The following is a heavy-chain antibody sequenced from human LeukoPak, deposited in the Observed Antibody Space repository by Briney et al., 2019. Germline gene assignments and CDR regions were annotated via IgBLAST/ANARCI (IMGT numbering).Heavy chain of an antibody. V-gene: IGHV3-74*01. D-gene: IGHD6-13*01. CDR1: GFTFSSYW. CDR3: ARGRSIGAAHWFDP. J-gene: IGHJ5*02. Sequence: PGGSLRLSCAASGFTFSSYWMHWVRQAPGKRLVWVSRISLDGSSTNYADSVKGRFTISRDNAKNTLYLQMNSLRAEDTAVYFCARGRSIGAAHWFDPWGQGTLVTVSS. CDR2: ISLDGSST.